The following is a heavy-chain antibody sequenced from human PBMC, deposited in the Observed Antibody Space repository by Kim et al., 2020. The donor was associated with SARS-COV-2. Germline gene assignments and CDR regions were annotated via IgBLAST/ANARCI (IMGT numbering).Heavy chain of an antibody. CDR2: IGTAGDT. J-gene: IGHJ6*02. CDR1: GFTFISYD. CDR3: ARANFEHGYYYYGMDV. D-gene: IGHD2-21*01. V-gene: IGHV3-13*04. Sequence: GGSLRLSCAASGFTFISYDMHWVRQATGKGLEWVSAIGTAGDTYYPGSVKGRFTISRENAKNSLYLQMNSLRAGDTAVYYCARANFEHGYYYYGMDVWGQGTTVTVSS.